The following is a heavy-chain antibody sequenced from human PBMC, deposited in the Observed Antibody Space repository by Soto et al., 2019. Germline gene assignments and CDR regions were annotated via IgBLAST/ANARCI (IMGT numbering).Heavy chain of an antibody. CDR2: INHSGST. D-gene: IGHD2-2*01. CDR3: ARDGRYCSSTSCRHFDY. Sequence: TSETLSLTCAVYGGSFSGYYWSWIRQPPGKGLEWIGEINHSGSTNYNPSPKSRVTISVDTSKNQFSLKLSSVTAADTAVYYCARDGRYCSSTSCRHFDYWGQGTLVTVSS. CDR1: GGSFSGYY. V-gene: IGHV4-34*01. J-gene: IGHJ4*02.